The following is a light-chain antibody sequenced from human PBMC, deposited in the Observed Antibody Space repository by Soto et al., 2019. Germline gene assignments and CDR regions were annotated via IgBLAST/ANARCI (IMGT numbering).Light chain of an antibody. CDR3: AAWDDRLNGVV. V-gene: IGLV1-44*01. Sequence: VLTQPPSASGTPGQRVTISCSGRRSNIGSNTVNWYQQLPGTAPKLLIYSNNQRPSGVPDQFSGSKSGTSASLAISGLQSEDEADYYCAAWDDRLNGVVFGGGTKLTFL. CDR1: RSNIGSNT. CDR2: SNN. J-gene: IGLJ2*01.